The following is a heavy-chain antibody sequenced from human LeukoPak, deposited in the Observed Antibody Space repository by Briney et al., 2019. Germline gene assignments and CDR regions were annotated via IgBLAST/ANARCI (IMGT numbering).Heavy chain of an antibody. CDR3: ASTYCYEHGWFDP. V-gene: IGHV1-2*04. J-gene: IGHJ5*02. Sequence: GASLTVSCTASGYTFTGYYMHWVRQAPGQGLEWMGWINPNSGGTNYAQKFQGWVTMTRDTSISTAYMEPRRLRSEDTAVYYCASTYCYEHGWFDPCGQGTLVPVSS. CDR1: GYTFTGYY. D-gene: IGHD3-22*01. CDR2: INPNSGGT.